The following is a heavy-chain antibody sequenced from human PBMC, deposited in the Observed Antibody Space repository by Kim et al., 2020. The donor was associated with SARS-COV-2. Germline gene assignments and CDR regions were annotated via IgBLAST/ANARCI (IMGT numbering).Heavy chain of an antibody. Sequence: GGSLRLSCVASGFTLTIYDMHWVRQPSGKGLEWVAGIASNGDTYYEDSLKGRFTISKDNAKNSTYLQMNSLRPGDTALYYCATGSPSQKTLDWPDPWGRG. CDR1: GFTLTIYD. D-gene: IGHD3-16*01. J-gene: IGHJ5*02. CDR2: IASNGDT. V-gene: IGHV3-13*01. CDR3: ATGSPSQKTLDWPDP.